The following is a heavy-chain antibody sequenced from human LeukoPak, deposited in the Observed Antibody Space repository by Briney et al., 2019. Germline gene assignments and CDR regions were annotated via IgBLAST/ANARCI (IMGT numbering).Heavy chain of an antibody. V-gene: IGHV3-66*04. CDR1: GFTVSDNY. J-gene: IGHJ4*02. Sequence: GGSLRLSCAVSGFTVSDNYMSWVRQAPGKGLEWVSIIYSGGNTYYADSVRGRFTISRDNSKNTLYLQMNSLRAEDTAVYYCARHRSSWLIDYWGQGTLVTVSS. D-gene: IGHD6-6*01. CDR3: ARHRSSWLIDY. CDR2: IYSGGNT.